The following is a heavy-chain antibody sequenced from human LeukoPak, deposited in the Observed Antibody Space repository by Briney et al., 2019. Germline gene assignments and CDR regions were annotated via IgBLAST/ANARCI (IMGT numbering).Heavy chain of an antibody. J-gene: IGHJ4*02. CDR3: VRVATTSSGWYHFDN. CDR1: GFAITDHH. V-gene: IGHV3-72*01. CDR2: SQTTKPNSCTT. Sequence: PGGSLRLSCAASGFAITDHHMDWVRQAPGKGMEWVGRSQTTKPNSCTTEYAASVKGRFTISRDDPKNSLYLQLNSLKTEDTAVYYCVRVATTSSGWYHFDNWGQGTLVTVSS. D-gene: IGHD6-13*01.